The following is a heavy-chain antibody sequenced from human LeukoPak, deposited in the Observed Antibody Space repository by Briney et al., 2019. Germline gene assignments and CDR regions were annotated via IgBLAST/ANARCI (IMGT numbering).Heavy chain of an antibody. Sequence: PSETLSLTCAVSGSSITSDFFWGWIRQPPGKGLEWIATIYHSWGIYFNPSLKSRVTISLDASKNQFSLKLTSLTAADTDTYYCARNVTAGFFDYWGQGILVTVSS. CDR3: ARNVTAGFFDY. J-gene: IGHJ4*02. CDR1: GSSITSDFF. V-gene: IGHV4-38-2*01. CDR2: IYHSWGI. D-gene: IGHD1-1*01.